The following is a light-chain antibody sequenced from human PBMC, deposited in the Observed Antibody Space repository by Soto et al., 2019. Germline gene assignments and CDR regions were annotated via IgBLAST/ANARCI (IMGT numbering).Light chain of an antibody. Sequence: DIQMTQSPSTLSGSVGDRVTITCRASQTISSWLAWYQQKPGKAPKLLIYKAPTLKSGVPSRFSGSGSRTEFTLTISSLQPDDFETYYCQHYNSYSEAVGQGTKV. V-gene: IGKV1-5*03. J-gene: IGKJ1*01. CDR3: QHYNSYSEA. CDR1: QTISSW. CDR2: KAP.